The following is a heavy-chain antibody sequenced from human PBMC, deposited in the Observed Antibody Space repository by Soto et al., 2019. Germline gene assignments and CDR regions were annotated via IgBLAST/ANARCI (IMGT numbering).Heavy chain of an antibody. CDR2: ISYDGSNK. CDR1: GFTFSSYG. J-gene: IGHJ5*02. V-gene: IGHV3-30*18. D-gene: IGHD6-19*01. CDR3: AKGRRLLAVAGLFDP. Sequence: QVQLVESGGGVVQPGRSLRLSCAASGFTFSSYGMHWVRQAPGKGLEWVAVISYDGSNKYYADSVKSRFTISRDNSKNTLYLQMNSLRAEDTAVYYCAKGRRLLAVAGLFDPWGQGTLVTVSS.